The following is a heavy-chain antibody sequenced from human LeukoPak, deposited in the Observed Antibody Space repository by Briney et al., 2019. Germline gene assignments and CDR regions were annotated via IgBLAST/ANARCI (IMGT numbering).Heavy chain of an antibody. CDR1: GYTFSSFD. J-gene: IGHJ4*02. D-gene: IGHD3-10*01. V-gene: IGHV1-8*01. CDR3: ARGRGQWGRTFDY. Sequence: ASVKVSCKASGYTFSSFDINWVRQATGQRLEWMGWMNPNTGNTGYAQKLQGRFTITRDTSMSTAYMELSSLRSEDTAVYYCARGRGQWGRTFDYWGQGTLVTVSS. CDR2: MNPNTGNT.